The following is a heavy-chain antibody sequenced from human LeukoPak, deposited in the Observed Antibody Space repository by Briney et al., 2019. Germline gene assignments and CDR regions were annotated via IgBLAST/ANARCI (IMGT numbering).Heavy chain of an antibody. J-gene: IGHJ6*02. CDR2: IYYSGST. D-gene: IGHD1-26*01. CDR1: GGSISSGGYY. Sequence: SETLSLTCTVSGGSISSGGYYWSWIRQHPGKGLEWIGYIYYSGSTYYNPSLKSRVTISVDTSKNQFSLKLSSVTAADTAVYYCARDRGRSWDNYYYYGMDVWGQGTTVTVSS. V-gene: IGHV4-31*03. CDR3: ARDRGRSWDNYYYYGMDV.